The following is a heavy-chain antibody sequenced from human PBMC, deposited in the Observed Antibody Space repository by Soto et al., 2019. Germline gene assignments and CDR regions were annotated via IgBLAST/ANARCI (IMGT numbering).Heavy chain of an antibody. D-gene: IGHD6-13*01. CDR2: TYYRSKWYN. Sequence: PQQTLSLTCAISGDRVSRNSAAWNWIRQSPSRGLELLVRTYYRSKWYNDYAVSVNSRITINPDASKNQFSLQLNSVTPEDTAVYYCARGPSSRYSSSWYDSMDVWGQGTTVTVSS. V-gene: IGHV6-1*01. CDR1: GDRVSRNSAA. J-gene: IGHJ6*02. CDR3: ARGPSSRYSSSWYDSMDV.